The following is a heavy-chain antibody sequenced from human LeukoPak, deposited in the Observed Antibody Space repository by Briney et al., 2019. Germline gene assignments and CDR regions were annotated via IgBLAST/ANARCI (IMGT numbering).Heavy chain of an antibody. CDR3: ARARMTTVTQGLYYFDY. J-gene: IGHJ4*02. CDR1: GFTFSSYG. D-gene: IGHD4-17*01. V-gene: IGHV3-30*02. Sequence: GGSLRLSCAASGFTFSSYGMHWVRQAPGKGLEWVAFIRYDGSNKYYADSVKGRFTISRDNSKNTLYLQMNSLRAEDTAVYYCARARMTTVTQGLYYFDYWGQGTLVTVSS. CDR2: IRYDGSNK.